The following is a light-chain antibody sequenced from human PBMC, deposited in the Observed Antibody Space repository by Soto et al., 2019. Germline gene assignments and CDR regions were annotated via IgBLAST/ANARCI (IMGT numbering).Light chain of an antibody. CDR2: AAS. CDR1: QGIGNY. Sequence: DIQMTQSPSSLSASVGDRVTITCRASQGIGNYLAWYQQRPGKVPKLLIYAASTLQSGVPSRFSGSGSGPDFTLTISRLQPEDVAIYYCQQYSPAPRTFGAGTKVEIK. CDR3: QQYSPAPRT. J-gene: IGKJ4*01. V-gene: IGKV1-27*01.